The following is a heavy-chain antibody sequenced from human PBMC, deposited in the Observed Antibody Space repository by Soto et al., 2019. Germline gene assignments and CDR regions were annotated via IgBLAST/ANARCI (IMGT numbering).Heavy chain of an antibody. CDR2: IKTDGSST. CDR3: ARVGTGAYYFDY. CDR1: GFTFSSYW. V-gene: IGHV3-74*01. J-gene: IGHJ4*02. D-gene: IGHD7-27*01. Sequence: EVQLVESGGGLAQPGGSLRLSCAASGFTFSSYWMQWVRKAPRKRLVWVSRIKTDGSSTGYGDSVKGRFTISRDNALNTLYLQVNSLTAEDTALYYCARVGTGAYYFDYWGLGTLVTVSS.